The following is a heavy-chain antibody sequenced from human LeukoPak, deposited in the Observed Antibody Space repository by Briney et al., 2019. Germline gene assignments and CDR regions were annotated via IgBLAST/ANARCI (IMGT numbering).Heavy chain of an antibody. J-gene: IGHJ6*03. CDR3: ARARPGKYCSSTSCYTSYYYYYYMDV. D-gene: IGHD2-2*02. CDR2: INHSGST. CDR1: GGSFSGYY. Sequence: SETLSLTCAVYGGSFSGYYWSWIRQPPGKGLEWIGEINHSGSTNYNPSLKSRVTISVDTSKNQFSLKLSSVTAADTAVYYCARARPGKYCSSTSCYTSYYYYYYMDVWGKGTTVTVSS. V-gene: IGHV4-34*01.